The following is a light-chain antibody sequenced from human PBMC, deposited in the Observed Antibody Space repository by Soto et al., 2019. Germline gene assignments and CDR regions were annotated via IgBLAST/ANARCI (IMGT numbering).Light chain of an antibody. CDR3: AAWDDSLNGWV. J-gene: IGLJ3*02. CDR2: SNN. CDR1: SSNIGSNT. V-gene: IGLV1-44*01. Sequence: QAVVTQPPSASGTPGQRVTFSCSGSSSNIGSNTVNWYQQLPGTAPKLLIYSNNQRPSGVPDRFSGSKSGTSASLAISGLQSEDEADYYCAAWDDSLNGWVFGGGTKLTVL.